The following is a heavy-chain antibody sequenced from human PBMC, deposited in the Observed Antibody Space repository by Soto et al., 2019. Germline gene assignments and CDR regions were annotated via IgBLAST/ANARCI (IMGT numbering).Heavy chain of an antibody. CDR1: GFTFSSYS. J-gene: IGHJ6*03. V-gene: IGHV3-48*01. CDR2: ISSSSSTI. Sequence: PGGSLRLSCAASGFTFSSYSMNWVRQAPGKGLEWVSYISSSSSTIYYADSVKGRFTISRDNAKNSLYLQMNSLRAEDTAVYYCARREGYYYYMDVWGKGTTVTVSS. CDR3: ARREGYYYYMDV. D-gene: IGHD1-26*01.